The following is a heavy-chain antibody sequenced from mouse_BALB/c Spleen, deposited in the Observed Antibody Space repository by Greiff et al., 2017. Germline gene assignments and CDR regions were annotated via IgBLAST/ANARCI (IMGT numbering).Heavy chain of an antibody. CDR1: GFPFSSFG. V-gene: IGHV5-17*02. CDR2: ISSGSSTI. Sequence: EVHLVESGGGLVQPGGSRKLSCAASGFPFSSFGMHWVRQAPEKGLEWVAYISSGSSTIYYADTVKGRFTISRDNPKNTLFLQMTSLRSEDTAMYYCARSFGNYWYFDVWGAGTTVTVSS. CDR3: ARSFGNYWYFDV. J-gene: IGHJ1*01. D-gene: IGHD2-1*01.